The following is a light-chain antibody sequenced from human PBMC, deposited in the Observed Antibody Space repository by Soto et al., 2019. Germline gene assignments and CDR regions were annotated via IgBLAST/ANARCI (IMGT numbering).Light chain of an antibody. CDR1: QSISSW. CDR2: DAS. Sequence: DIQMTQSPSTLSASVGDRVTITCWASQSISSWLAWYQQKPGKAPKLLIYDASSVESGVPSRFSGSGSGTEFTLTISSLQPDDFATYYCQQYNSPITFGQGTRLEIK. J-gene: IGKJ5*01. V-gene: IGKV1-5*01. CDR3: QQYNSPIT.